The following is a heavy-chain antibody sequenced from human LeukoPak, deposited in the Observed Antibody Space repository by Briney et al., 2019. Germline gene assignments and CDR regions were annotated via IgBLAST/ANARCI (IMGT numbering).Heavy chain of an antibody. V-gene: IGHV4-34*01. Sequence: SRVTISVDTSKNQFSLKLSSVTAADTAVYYCARLKGVLRYFDWRPWLHNWFDPWGQGTLVTVSS. CDR3: ARLKGVLRYFDWRPWLHNWFDP. J-gene: IGHJ5*02. D-gene: IGHD3-9*01.